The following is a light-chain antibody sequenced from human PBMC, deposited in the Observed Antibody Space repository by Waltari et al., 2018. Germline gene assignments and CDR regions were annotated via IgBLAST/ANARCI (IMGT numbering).Light chain of an antibody. CDR3: QQRSTWPLT. Sequence: EIVLPQSPAIVSLSPGERAHLSCRASHSVGWYFAWYQQRPGQSPRLLIYDASNRATGIPARFSGSWSETDFTLTISSLEPEDFAVYYCQQRSTWPLTFGGGTRVEI. V-gene: IGKV3-11*01. CDR2: DAS. CDR1: HSVGWY. J-gene: IGKJ4*01.